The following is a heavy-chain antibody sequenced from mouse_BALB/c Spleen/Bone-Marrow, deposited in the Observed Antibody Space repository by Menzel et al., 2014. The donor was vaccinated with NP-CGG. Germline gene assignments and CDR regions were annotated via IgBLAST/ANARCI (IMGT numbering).Heavy chain of an antibody. CDR3: ARPRQLGLPYYFDY. J-gene: IGHJ2*01. Sequence: VQLKESGPELVKPGASVKMSCKASGYTFTSYVMHWVKQKPGQGLEWIGYINPYNDGTKYNEKFKGKATLTSDKSSSTAYMELSSLTSEDSAVYYCARPRQLGLPYYFDYWGHGTPLTVSS. CDR1: GYTFTSYV. CDR2: INPYNDGT. D-gene: IGHD3-2*01. V-gene: IGHV1-14*01.